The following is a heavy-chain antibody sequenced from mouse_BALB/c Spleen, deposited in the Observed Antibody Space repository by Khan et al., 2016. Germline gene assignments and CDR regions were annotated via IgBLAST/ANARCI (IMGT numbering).Heavy chain of an antibody. CDR1: GYAFTTYN. J-gene: IGHJ3*01. CDR3: ARWYVNYVPFAY. CDR2: IDPYNGVS. D-gene: IGHD2-10*02. V-gene: IGHV1S135*01. Sequence: VQLQQPGPELVKPGASVKVSCKGSGYAFTTYNMYWVKQSHGKSLEWIGYIDPYNGVSSYNQKFKDKATLTVDESSSTAYMHLNSLTSEDSAVYYCARWYVNYVPFAYWGHGTLVTVSA.